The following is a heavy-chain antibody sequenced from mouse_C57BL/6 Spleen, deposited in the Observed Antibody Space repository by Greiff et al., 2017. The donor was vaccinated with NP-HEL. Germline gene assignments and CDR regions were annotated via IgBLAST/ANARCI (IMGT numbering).Heavy chain of an antibody. CDR1: GYTFTNYW. V-gene: IGHV1-63*01. D-gene: IGHD2-2*01. CDR2: IYPGGGYT. CDR3: ARSGGYPTWFAY. Sequence: QVQLQQSGAELVRPGTSVKMSCKASGYTFTNYWIGWAKQRPGHGLEWIGDIYPGGGYTNYNEKFKGKATLTADKSSSTAYMQCSSLTSEDSAIYYCARSGGYPTWFAYWGQGTLVTVSA. J-gene: IGHJ3*01.